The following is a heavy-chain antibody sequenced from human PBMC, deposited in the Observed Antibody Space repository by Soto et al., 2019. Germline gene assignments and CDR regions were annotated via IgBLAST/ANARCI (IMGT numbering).Heavy chain of an antibody. D-gene: IGHD3-22*01. V-gene: IGHV1-2*04. CDR3: ARGRVDSSGYSLDFDY. CDR1: GYTFTGYY. J-gene: IGHJ4*02. Sequence: QVQLVQSGAEVKKPGASVKVSCKASGYTFTGYYMHWVRQAPGQGLEWMGWIHPNSGGTNYAQKFQGWVTMTRDTSISTAYMELSRLRSDDTAVYYCARGRVDSSGYSLDFDYWGQGTLVTVSS. CDR2: IHPNSGGT.